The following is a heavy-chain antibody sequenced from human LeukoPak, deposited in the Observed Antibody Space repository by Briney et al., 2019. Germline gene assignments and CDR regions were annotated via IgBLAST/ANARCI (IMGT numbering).Heavy chain of an antibody. V-gene: IGHV4-39*01. CDR1: GGSISSSSYS. Sequence: SETLSLTCTVSGGSISSSSYSWGWIRQPPGKGLEWIGSIYYSGSTYYNPSLKSRVTISVDTSKNQFSLKLSSVTAADTAVYYCARHWRNIVGARGDYWGQGTLVTVSS. CDR3: ARHWRNIVGARGDY. D-gene: IGHD1-26*01. CDR2: IYYSGST. J-gene: IGHJ4*02.